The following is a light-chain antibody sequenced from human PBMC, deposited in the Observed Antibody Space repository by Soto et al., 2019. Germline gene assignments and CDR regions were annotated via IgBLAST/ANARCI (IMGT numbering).Light chain of an antibody. Sequence: EIVLTQSPGTLSLSPGEGATLSCRASQSVTSNYLAWYQQKPGQSPRLLIYGASSRAAGIPDTFSGSGSGTDFTLTISRLEPEDFAVYYCQQYDSSPFTFGPGTKVEIK. CDR3: QQYDSSPFT. CDR2: GAS. CDR1: QSVTSNY. J-gene: IGKJ3*01. V-gene: IGKV3-20*01.